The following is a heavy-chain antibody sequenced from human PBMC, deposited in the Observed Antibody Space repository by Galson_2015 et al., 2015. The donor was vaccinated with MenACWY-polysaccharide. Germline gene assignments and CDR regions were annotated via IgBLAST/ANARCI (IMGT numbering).Heavy chain of an antibody. Sequence: SVKVSCKASGYTFTGYYMNWVRQAPGQGLERMGRINPNSGGTDYAQKFQGRVTMTRDTSISTAYMELSRLRYDDTAVYYCARAGGMRGVIMLYWGQGTLVTVSS. D-gene: IGHD3-10*01. CDR1: GYTFTGYY. CDR3: ARAGGMRGVIMLY. CDR2: INPNSGGT. J-gene: IGHJ4*02. V-gene: IGHV1-2*06.